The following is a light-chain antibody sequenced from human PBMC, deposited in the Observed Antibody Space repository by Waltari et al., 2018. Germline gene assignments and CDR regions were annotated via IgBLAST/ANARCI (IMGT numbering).Light chain of an antibody. J-gene: IGLJ3*02. CDR3: QQYHSTPWT. Sequence: QSALTQPRSVSGSPGQSVTISCTGTSSDVGGYNYVSWYQQHPGKAPKLMIYDVSTRPSGVPDRFSGSKSGNTASLTISGLQAEDVAIYYCQQYHSTPWTFGQGT. CDR2: DVS. CDR1: SSDVGGYNY. V-gene: IGLV2-11*01.